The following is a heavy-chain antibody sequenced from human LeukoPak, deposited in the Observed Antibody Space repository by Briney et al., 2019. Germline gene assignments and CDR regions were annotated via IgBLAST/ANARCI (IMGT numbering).Heavy chain of an antibody. CDR3: ARGRCSGSCSLDS. Sequence: ASVKVSCRASGYIFTDYYIHWVRQAPGQGLEWIGWINPKSGDTKSAPKFQGRVTMTRDTSITTGYMDLNRLTSDDTALYYCARGRCSGSCSLDSWGQGTLVTVSS. D-gene: IGHD1-26*01. CDR2: INPKSGDT. CDR1: GYIFTDYY. J-gene: IGHJ4*02. V-gene: IGHV1-2*02.